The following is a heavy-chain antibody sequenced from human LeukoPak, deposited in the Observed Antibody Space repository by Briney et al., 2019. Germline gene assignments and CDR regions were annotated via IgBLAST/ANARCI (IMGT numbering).Heavy chain of an antibody. CDR2: IYHSGST. Sequence: SETLSLTCTVSGYSISSGYYWGWIRQPPGKGLEWIGSIYHSGSTYYNPSLKSRVTISVDTSKNQFSLKLSSVTAADTAVYYCARAGLYDAFDIWGQGTMVTVSS. CDR3: ARAGLYDAFDI. V-gene: IGHV4-38-2*02. CDR1: GYSISSGYY. J-gene: IGHJ3*02.